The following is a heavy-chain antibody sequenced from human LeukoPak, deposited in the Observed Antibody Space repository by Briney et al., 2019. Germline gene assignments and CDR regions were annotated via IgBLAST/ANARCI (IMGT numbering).Heavy chain of an antibody. J-gene: IGHJ4*02. CDR2: IYHSGST. CDR1: GYSISSGYY. D-gene: IGHD4-17*01. CDR3: ARDRSVTNQEEFDY. V-gene: IGHV4-38-2*02. Sequence: PSETLSLTCTVSGYSISSGYYWGWIRQPPGKGLEWIGSIYHSGSTYYNPSLKSRVTISVDTSKNQFSLKLSSVTAADTAVYYCARDRSVTNQEEFDYWGQGTLVTVSS.